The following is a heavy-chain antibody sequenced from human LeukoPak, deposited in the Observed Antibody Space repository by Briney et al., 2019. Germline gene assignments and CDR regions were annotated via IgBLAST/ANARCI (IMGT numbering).Heavy chain of an antibody. V-gene: IGHV4-59*01. CDR3: ARARKLVTRVWFDP. J-gene: IGHJ5*02. Sequence: SETLSLTCTVSAGSISSYYWSWIRQPPGKGLEWIGHIHYSGNTNYNPSLKSRVTISVDTSKNQFSLKLSSVTAADTAVYYCARARKLVTRVWFDPWGQGTLVTVSS. CDR2: IHYSGNT. CDR1: AGSISSYY. D-gene: IGHD6-13*01.